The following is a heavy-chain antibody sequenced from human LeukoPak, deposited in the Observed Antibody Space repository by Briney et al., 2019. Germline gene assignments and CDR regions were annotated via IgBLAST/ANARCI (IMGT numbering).Heavy chain of an antibody. J-gene: IGHJ6*03. CDR2: INPNSGGT. CDR1: GYTFTGYY. D-gene: IGHD6-13*01. Sequence: ASVKVSCKASGYTFTGYYMHWVRQAPGQGLEWMGWINPNSGGTNYAQKFQGRVTMTRDTSISTAYMELSRLRSDDTAVYYCARVDRFGYSSSWYQPQAYYYYYMDVWGKGTTVTVSS. V-gene: IGHV1-2*02. CDR3: ARVDRFGYSSSWYQPQAYYYYYMDV.